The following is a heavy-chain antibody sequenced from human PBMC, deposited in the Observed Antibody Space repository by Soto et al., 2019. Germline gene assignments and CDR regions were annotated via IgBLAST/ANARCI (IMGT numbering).Heavy chain of an antibody. V-gene: IGHV4-39*01. CDR1: GESISSSSYY. J-gene: IGHJ4*02. CDR3: ARQRTTVVTQAYFDH. Sequence: PSETLSLTCIVSGESISSSSYYWGWIRQTPGKGLEWIGSIYYSGRTYYNPSFKSRVTISIDTSKNQFSLKLSSVTATDTAVYYCARQRTTVVTQAYFDHWGQGALVTVS. D-gene: IGHD2-21*02. CDR2: IYYSGRT.